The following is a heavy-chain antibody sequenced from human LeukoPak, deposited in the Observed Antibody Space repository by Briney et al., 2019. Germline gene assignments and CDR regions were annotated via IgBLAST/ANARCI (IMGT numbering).Heavy chain of an antibody. Sequence: KTSETLSLTCTVSGGFISRYYWSWLRQPAGKGLEWIGRIYTSGSTNYNPSLKSRVTISVDKSKNQFSLKQSSVTAADTPVYYCAMELAVAGLESTFDYWGQGTLVTVSS. V-gene: IGHV4-4*07. J-gene: IGHJ4*02. CDR1: GGFISRYY. D-gene: IGHD6-19*01. CDR2: IYTSGST. CDR3: AMELAVAGLESTFDY.